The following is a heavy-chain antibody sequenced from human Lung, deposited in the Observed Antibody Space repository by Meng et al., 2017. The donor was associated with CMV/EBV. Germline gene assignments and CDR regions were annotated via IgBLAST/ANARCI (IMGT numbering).Heavy chain of an antibody. V-gene: IGHV3-53*01. CDR1: GFTVSSNY. Sequence: GEXXKISCAASGFTVSSNYMSWVRQAPGKGLEWVSVIYSGGSTYYADSVKGRFTISRDNSKNTLYLQMNSLRAEDTAVYYCARADCSSTSCYKSAFDIWGQGTXVTVSS. J-gene: IGHJ3*02. CDR3: ARADCSSTSCYKSAFDI. D-gene: IGHD2-2*02. CDR2: IYSGGST.